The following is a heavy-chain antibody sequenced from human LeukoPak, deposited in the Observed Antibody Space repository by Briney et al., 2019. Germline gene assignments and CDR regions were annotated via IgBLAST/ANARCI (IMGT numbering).Heavy chain of an antibody. CDR2: MNPNTDKT. CDR1: GYTFTSSD. CDR3: ARGRPGLASAGIYDF. D-gene: IGHD6-13*01. V-gene: IGHV1-8*01. J-gene: IGHJ4*02. Sequence: ASVQVSCKASGYTFTSSDINWVRQATGQGLEWMGWMNPNTDKTGYARNFQGRVTMTKNISISTAYMEVSSLTYEDTAIYYCARGRPGLASAGIYDFWGQGTLITVSS.